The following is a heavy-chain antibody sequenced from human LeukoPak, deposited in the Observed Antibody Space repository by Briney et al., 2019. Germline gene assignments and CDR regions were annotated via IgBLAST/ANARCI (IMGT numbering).Heavy chain of an antibody. CDR3: ARDRGNYYGSGSTGFDY. Sequence: SETLSLTCTVSGGSISSSSYYWGWIRQPPGKGLEWIGSIYYSGSTYYNPSLKSRVTTSVDTSKNQFSLKLSSVTAADTAVYYCARDRGNYYGSGSTGFDYWGQGTLVTVSS. D-gene: IGHD3-10*01. CDR1: GGSISSSSYY. V-gene: IGHV4-39*07. CDR2: IYYSGST. J-gene: IGHJ4*02.